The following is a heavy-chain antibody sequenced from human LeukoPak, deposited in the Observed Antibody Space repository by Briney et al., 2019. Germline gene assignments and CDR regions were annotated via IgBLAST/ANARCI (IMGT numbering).Heavy chain of an antibody. J-gene: IGHJ4*02. CDR3: AKAPRYYDSSGYSDY. CDR2: ISGSGGST. Sequence: GGSLRLSCAASGFTFSSYAMSWVRQAPGKGLEWVSAISGSGGSTYYADSVKGRSTISRDNSKNTLYLQMNSLRAEDTAVYYCAKAPRYYDSSGYSDYWGQGTLVIVSS. CDR1: GFTFSSYA. D-gene: IGHD3-22*01. V-gene: IGHV3-23*01.